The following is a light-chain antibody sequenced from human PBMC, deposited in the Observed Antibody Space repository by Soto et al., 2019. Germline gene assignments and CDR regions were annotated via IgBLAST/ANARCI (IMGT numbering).Light chain of an antibody. V-gene: IGKV3-15*01. Sequence: LTQSPATLSVSPGERATLSCRASQSVATNLAWYQQRPGQAPRLLIYGASKRAIGLPARFSGSGSGTEFTLTITSLQSEDFAVYYCQQYNNWPQTFGQGTKV. CDR2: GAS. CDR1: QSVATN. CDR3: QQYNNWPQT. J-gene: IGKJ1*01.